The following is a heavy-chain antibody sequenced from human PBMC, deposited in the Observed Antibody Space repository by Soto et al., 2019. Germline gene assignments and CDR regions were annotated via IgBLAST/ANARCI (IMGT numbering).Heavy chain of an antibody. D-gene: IGHD3-10*01. Sequence: QMQLVQSGGGLVKPGGSLRLSCAASGFSFSDYYMSWIRQAPGKGLEWVSYIGASGSPIYFGDSVKGRFSISRDNTNNSLYLQMNSVRPDDTAVYYCARGTYGMDVWGQGTTVIVSS. CDR3: ARGTYGMDV. J-gene: IGHJ6*02. CDR2: IGASGSPI. V-gene: IGHV3-11*01. CDR1: GFSFSDYY.